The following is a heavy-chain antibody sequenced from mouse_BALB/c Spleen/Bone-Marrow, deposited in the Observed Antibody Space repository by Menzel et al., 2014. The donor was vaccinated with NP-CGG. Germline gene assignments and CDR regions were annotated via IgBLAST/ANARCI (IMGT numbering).Heavy chain of an antibody. CDR3: ARQTVWSGVYY. D-gene: IGHD2-10*02. CDR1: GFTFSSYG. J-gene: IGHJ2*01. Sequence: EVQLVESGGDLVKPGGSLRLSCAASGFTFSSYGMSWVRQTPDKRLEWVATISSGGSYTYYPDSVKGRFTISRDNAKNTLYLQMSSLKSEDTAMYYCARQTVWSGVYYWGQGTTLTVSS. V-gene: IGHV5-6*01. CDR2: ISSGGSYT.